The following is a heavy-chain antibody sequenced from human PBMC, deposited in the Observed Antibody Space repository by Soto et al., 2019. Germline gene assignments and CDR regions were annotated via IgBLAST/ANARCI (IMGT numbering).Heavy chain of an antibody. V-gene: IGHV4-59*01. Sequence: QVQLQESGPGLVKPSETLSLTCTVSGGSISSYYWSWIRQPPGKGLEWIGYNYYSGSTNYNPSLKSRVTISVDTSKTQFALKLISVTAADTALYYCAAQYYDFWGGYYDDWGLVTLVAV. J-gene: IGHJ4*02. CDR2: NYYSGST. CDR1: GGSISSYY. CDR3: AAQYYDFWGGYYDD. D-gene: IGHD3-3*01.